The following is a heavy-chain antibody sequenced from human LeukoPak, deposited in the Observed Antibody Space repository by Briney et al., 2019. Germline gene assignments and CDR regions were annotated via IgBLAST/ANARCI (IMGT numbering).Heavy chain of an antibody. CDR3: ARDLRQQQLVSDY. D-gene: IGHD6-13*01. J-gene: IGHJ4*02. CDR1: GFTFSSYS. CDR2: ISSSSSYI. V-gene: IGHV3-21*01. Sequence: GGSLRLSCAASGFTFSSYSMNWVRQAPGKGLEWVSSISSSSSYIYYADSVKGRFTISRDNAKHSLYLQMNSLRAEDTAVYYCARDLRQQQLVSDYWGQGTLVTVSS.